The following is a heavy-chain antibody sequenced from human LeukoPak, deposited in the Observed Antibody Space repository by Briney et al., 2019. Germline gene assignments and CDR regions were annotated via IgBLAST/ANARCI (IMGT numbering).Heavy chain of an antibody. J-gene: IGHJ4*02. D-gene: IGHD3-22*01. CDR3: ARGLYYYDSSGYTPFDY. CDR2: INHSGST. Sequence: PSETLSLTCAVYGGSFSCYYWSWIRQPPGKGLEWIGEINHSGSTNYNPSLKSRVTISVDTSKNQFSLKLSSVTAADTAVYYCARGLYYYDSSGYTPFDYWGQGTLVTVSS. CDR1: GGSFSCYY. V-gene: IGHV4-34*01.